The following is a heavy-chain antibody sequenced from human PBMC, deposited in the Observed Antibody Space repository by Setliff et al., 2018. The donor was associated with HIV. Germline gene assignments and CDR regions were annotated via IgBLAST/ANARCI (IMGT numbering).Heavy chain of an antibody. D-gene: IGHD3-22*01. CDR1: GFTFSSYS. V-gene: IGHV3-21*01. Sequence: GGSLRLSCAASGFTFSSYSINWVRQAPGKGLEWVSSISSSSSYIYYADSVKGRFTISRDNAKNSLYLQMNSLRAEETAVYYCAKDRNRYYYDSSGYPDYWGQGTLVTVSS. J-gene: IGHJ4*02. CDR2: ISSSSSYI. CDR3: AKDRNRYYYDSSGYPDY.